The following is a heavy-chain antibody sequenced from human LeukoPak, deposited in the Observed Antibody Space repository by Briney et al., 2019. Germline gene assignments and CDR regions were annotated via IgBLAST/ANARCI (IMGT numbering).Heavy chain of an antibody. CDR3: ARGSSSWLGYYYYYYMDV. V-gene: IGHV1-69*13. J-gene: IGHJ6*03. CDR2: IIPIFGTA. Sequence: GASVKVSCKASGGTFSSYAISWVRQAPGQGLEWMGGIIPIFGTANYAQKFQGRVTITADESTSTAYMELSSLRSEDTAVYYCARGSSSWLGYYYYYYMDVWGKGTTVTISS. CDR1: GGTFSSYA. D-gene: IGHD6-13*01.